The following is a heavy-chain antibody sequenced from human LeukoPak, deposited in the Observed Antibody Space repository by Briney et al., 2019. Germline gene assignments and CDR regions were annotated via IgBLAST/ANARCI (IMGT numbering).Heavy chain of an antibody. CDR1: GFTFSSYS. D-gene: IGHD3-10*01. Sequence: GGSLRLSCAASGFTFSSYSMNWGRQAPGTGLEWVSYISSASNTIYYADSVKGRFTISRDNAKNSQYLQMNSLRAEDTAMYYCARDGWFGDYNWFDPWGQGTLVAVSS. CDR2: ISSASNTI. V-gene: IGHV3-48*01. CDR3: ARDGWFGDYNWFDP. J-gene: IGHJ5*02.